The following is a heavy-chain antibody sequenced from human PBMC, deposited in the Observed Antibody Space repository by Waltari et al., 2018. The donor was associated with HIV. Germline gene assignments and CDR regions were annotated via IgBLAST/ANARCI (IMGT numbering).Heavy chain of an antibody. V-gene: IGHV1-3*01. CDR1: GYTFTSYA. D-gene: IGHD3-22*01. CDR2: INEDNGNT. Sequence: QVQLVQSGAEVKKPGASVKVSCKASGYTFTSYAMHWVRQAPGHRLEWMGWINEDNGNTKYSQKVQGRVTITRDTSASTAYMELSILRSEDTAVYYCARDGYYYDSSGYSSYFDYWGQGTLVTVSS. J-gene: IGHJ4*02. CDR3: ARDGYYYDSSGYSSYFDY.